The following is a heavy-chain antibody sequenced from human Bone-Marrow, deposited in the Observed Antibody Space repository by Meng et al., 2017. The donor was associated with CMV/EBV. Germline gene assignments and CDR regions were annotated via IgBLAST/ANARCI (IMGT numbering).Heavy chain of an antibody. CDR1: GFTFSSYA. D-gene: IGHD1-14*01. V-gene: IGHV3-64*02. J-gene: IGHJ6*02. CDR2: ISSNGGST. Sequence: GGSLRLSCAASGFTFSSYAMHWVRQAPGKGLEYVSAISSNGGSTYYADSVKGRFTISRDNSKNTLYLQMGSLRAEDMAVYYCARGPPGPRSYYYYYGMDVWGQGTTVTVSS. CDR3: ARGPPGPRSYYYYYGMDV.